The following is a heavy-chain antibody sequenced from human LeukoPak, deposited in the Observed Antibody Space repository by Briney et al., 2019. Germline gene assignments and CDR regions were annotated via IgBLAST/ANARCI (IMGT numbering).Heavy chain of an antibody. CDR3: ARNLVRYFVPMDV. D-gene: IGHD3-9*01. CDR2: MNPNNGNT. J-gene: IGHJ6*02. V-gene: IGHV1-8*01. CDR1: GYTFSRYD. Sequence: ASVKDSCKASGYTFSRYDINWVRQAPGQGLEWMGWMNPNNGNTGSAQKFQGRVSMTRNTSISTAYMELSSLRSEDTAGYYCARNLVRYFVPMDVWGQGTTVTVSS.